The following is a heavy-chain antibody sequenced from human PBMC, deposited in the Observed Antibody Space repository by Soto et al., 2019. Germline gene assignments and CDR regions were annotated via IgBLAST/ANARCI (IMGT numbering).Heavy chain of an antibody. V-gene: IGHV3-48*02. Sequence: GGSLRLSCAASGFTFSSYSMNWVRQAPGKGLEWVSYISSSSTIYYADSVKGRFTISRDNAKNSLYLQMNSLRDEDTAVYYCARDSPYSSSWYDLNWFDPWGQGTLVTVSS. D-gene: IGHD6-13*01. CDR3: ARDSPYSSSWYDLNWFDP. CDR1: GFTFSSYS. J-gene: IGHJ5*02. CDR2: ISSSSTI.